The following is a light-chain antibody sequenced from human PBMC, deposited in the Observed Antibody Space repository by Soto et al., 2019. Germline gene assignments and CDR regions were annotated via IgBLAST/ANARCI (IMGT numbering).Light chain of an antibody. CDR1: QSLVHSDGNTF. Sequence: DVVMTQAPLSSPVTLGQPASISCRSSQSLVHSDGNTFLNWLQQRPGQPPRLLIYKISNRFSGVTDRFSGSGARTDCTLEISRVEAEDFGVYYCMQSTYFPRSFGQGTKLEIK. CDR3: MQSTYFPRS. CDR2: KIS. V-gene: IGKV2-24*01. J-gene: IGKJ2*01.